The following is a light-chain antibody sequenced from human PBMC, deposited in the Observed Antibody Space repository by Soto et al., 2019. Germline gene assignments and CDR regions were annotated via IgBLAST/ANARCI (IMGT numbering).Light chain of an antibody. CDR3: QQADSFPLA. Sequence: DIPMTQSPSSVSASIGDTVTITCRASQDISTLLAWYQQKPGKAPKLLIYGASTLESGVPSRFSGRGSGTDFTLTISSLQPEDFATYFCQQADSFPLAFGGGTKVEMK. CDR1: QDISTL. V-gene: IGKV1D-12*01. J-gene: IGKJ4*01. CDR2: GAS.